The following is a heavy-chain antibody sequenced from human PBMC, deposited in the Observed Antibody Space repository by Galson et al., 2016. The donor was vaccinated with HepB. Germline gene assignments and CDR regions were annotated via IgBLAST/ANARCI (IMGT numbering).Heavy chain of an antibody. D-gene: IGHD2-2*01. CDR2: VSGSGGIT. J-gene: IGHJ4*02. CDR1: GFTFDNHA. Sequence: SLRLSCAVSGFTFDNHAMSWVRQAPGKGLEWVSGVSGSGGITYYADSVKGRFTISRDNSKNTLYLQMNSLRAEDTSMYYCARPSSCSTINCFLPFDSWGLGTLVTVSS. V-gene: IGHV3-23*01. CDR3: ARPSSCSTINCFLPFDS.